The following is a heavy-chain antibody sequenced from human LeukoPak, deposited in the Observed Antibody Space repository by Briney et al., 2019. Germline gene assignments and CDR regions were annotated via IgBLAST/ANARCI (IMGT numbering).Heavy chain of an antibody. J-gene: IGHJ4*02. CDR2: ISSSSNYM. Sequence: GGSLRLSCAASGFTVSLNFMNWVRQAPGKGLEWVSFISSSSNYMSYADSVKGRFTISRDNAKNSLYLQMNSLRAEDTAVYYCARPLDSSNNYFDYWGQGTLVTVSA. CDR1: GFTVSLNF. CDR3: ARPLDSSNNYFDY. V-gene: IGHV3-21*01. D-gene: IGHD6-13*01.